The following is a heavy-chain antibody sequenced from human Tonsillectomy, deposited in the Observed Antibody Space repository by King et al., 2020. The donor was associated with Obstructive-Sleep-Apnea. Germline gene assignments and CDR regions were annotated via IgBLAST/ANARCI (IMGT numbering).Heavy chain of an antibody. Sequence: LVQSGAEVKKPGASVKVSCKASENTFTRYFMHWVRQAPGQGLEWMGIINPSGGSTTYAQKFQGRVTMTRDTSTSTVYMELSSLRSEDTAVYYCASLSGNYHLYYYGMDVWGQGTTVTVSS. J-gene: IGHJ6*02. V-gene: IGHV1-46*03. D-gene: IGHD1-26*01. CDR2: INPSGGST. CDR1: ENTFTRYF. CDR3: ASLSGNYHLYYYGMDV.